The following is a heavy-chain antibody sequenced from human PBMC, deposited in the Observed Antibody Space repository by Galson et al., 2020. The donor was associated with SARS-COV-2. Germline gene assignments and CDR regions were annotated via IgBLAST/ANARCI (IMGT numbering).Heavy chain of an antibody. J-gene: IGHJ4*02. D-gene: IGHD4-17*01. V-gene: IGHV4-31*03. Sequence: TSESLSLTCTVSGGSISSGGYSWSWIRQHPGKGLEWIGYIYYSGSTYYNPSLKSRVTISVDTSKNQFSLKLSSVTAADTAVYYCARDSHDYGGDYFDYWGQGTLVTVSS. CDR2: IYYSGST. CDR3: ARDSHDYGGDYFDY. CDR1: GGSISSGGYS.